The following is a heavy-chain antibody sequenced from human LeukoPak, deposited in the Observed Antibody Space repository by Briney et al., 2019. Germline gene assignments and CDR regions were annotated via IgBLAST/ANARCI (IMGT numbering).Heavy chain of an antibody. CDR3: ARGGSGAADGDSNYVEDYYYMDV. V-gene: IGHV3-21*01. J-gene: IGHJ6*03. Sequence: GGSLRLSCAASGFTFSSYSMNWVRQAPGKGLEWVSSISSSSSYIYYADSVKGRFTISRDNAKNSLYLQMNSLRAEDTAVYYCARGGSGAADGDSNYVEDYYYMDVWGKGTTVTVSS. CDR2: ISSSSSYI. D-gene: IGHD4-11*01. CDR1: GFTFSSYS.